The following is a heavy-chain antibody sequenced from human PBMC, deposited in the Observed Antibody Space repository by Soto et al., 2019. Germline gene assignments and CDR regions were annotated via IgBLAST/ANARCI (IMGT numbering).Heavy chain of an antibody. D-gene: IGHD3-10*01. V-gene: IGHV3-23*01. CDR1: GFTFSSYA. CDR3: AKDPYYYGSGSPP. CDR2: ISGSGGST. J-gene: IGHJ5*02. Sequence: TGGSLRLSCAASGFTFSSYAMSRVRQAPGKGLEWVSAISGSGGSTYYADSVKGRFTISRDNSKNTLYLQMNSLRAEDTAVYYCAKDPYYYGSGSPPRGQGTLVTVSS.